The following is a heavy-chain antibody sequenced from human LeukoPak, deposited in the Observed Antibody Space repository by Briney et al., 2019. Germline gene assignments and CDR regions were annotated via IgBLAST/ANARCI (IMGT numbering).Heavy chain of an antibody. D-gene: IGHD3-16*01. J-gene: IGHJ3*02. V-gene: IGHV1-69*04. Sequence: SVKVSCKASGDTFSSYAIRWVRQAPGQGLEWMGRIIPIVGIANYAQKFQGRVTITADTSTSTAYMELSSLRSEDTAVYYRARDERWGSWAFEIWGQRTMWTVSS. CDR1: GDTFSSYA. CDR2: IIPIVGIA. CDR3: ARDERWGSWAFEI.